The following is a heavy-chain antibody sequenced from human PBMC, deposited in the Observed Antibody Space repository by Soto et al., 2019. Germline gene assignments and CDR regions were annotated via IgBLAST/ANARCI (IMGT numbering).Heavy chain of an antibody. V-gene: IGHV4-34*01. CDR3: ARESHDILTGPPWVWYFDL. CDR1: GGSFSGYY. J-gene: IGHJ2*01. Sequence: QVQLQQWGAGPLRPLETLSLTCGVSGGSFSGYYWAWIRQSPGKGLEWIGEINDLGSINYNPSLKRRVSISVDTSKNPYSLNRRSVTATDSAVYYCARESHDILTGPPWVWYFDLWGRGTLVTV. D-gene: IGHD3-9*01. CDR2: INDLGSI.